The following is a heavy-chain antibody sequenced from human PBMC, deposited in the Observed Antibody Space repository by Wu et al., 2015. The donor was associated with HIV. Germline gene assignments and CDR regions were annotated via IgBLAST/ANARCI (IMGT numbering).Heavy chain of an antibody. CDR1: GYTLSKLS. D-gene: IGHD3-10*01. J-gene: IGHJ3*02. V-gene: IGHV1-24*01. CDR3: TTLRGGYYAGSDIPAAFDI. CDR2: FDPKDGEI. Sequence: QVPLVQSGAEVRKPGASVKVSCKVSGYTLSKLSMHWVRQTPGKGLEWMGGFDPKDGEIVYAQNFQGRLTMTEDTSTDTAYVELRSLRFEDTAVYYCTTLRGGYYAGSDIPAAFDIWDQGTMVTVSP.